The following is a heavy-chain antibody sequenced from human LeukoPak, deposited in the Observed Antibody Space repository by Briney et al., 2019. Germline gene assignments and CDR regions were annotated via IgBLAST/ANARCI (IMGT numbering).Heavy chain of an antibody. CDR1: GFTFSVYY. CDR2: ISSSGSTI. CDR3: ARDIYGSGPPVGDTIDY. J-gene: IGHJ4*02. V-gene: IGHV3-11*04. D-gene: IGHD3-10*01. Sequence: PGGSLRLSCAASGFTFSVYYMSWIRQAPGKGLEWVSYISSSGSTIYYADSVKGRFTISRDNAKNSLYLQVNSLRAEDTAVYYCARDIYGSGPPVGDTIDYWGQGTLVTVSS.